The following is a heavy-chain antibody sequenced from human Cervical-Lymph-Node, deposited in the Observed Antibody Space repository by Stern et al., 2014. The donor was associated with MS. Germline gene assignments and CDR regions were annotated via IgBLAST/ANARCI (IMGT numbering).Heavy chain of an antibody. V-gene: IGHV3-11*01. Sequence: VQLLESGGGLVKPGGSLRLSCAASGFTFSDYYMSWIRQAPGTGLAWVSYISSSGSTIYDADSVKGRFTISRDNAKNSLYLQMNSLRAEDTAVYYCARDSPSWGWCFDYWGQGTLVTVSS. CDR2: ISSSGSTI. CDR1: GFTFSDYY. J-gene: IGHJ4*02. D-gene: IGHD6-19*01. CDR3: ARDSPSWGWCFDY.